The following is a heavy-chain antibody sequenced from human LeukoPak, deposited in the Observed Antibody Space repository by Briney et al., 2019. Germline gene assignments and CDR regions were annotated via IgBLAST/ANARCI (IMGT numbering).Heavy chain of an antibody. CDR3: ARGASGSYYYYYGMDV. J-gene: IGHJ6*02. D-gene: IGHD1-26*01. CDR2: INHSGST. Sequence: PSETLSLTCAVSGGSVSSENWWSWVRQPPGKGLEWIGEINHSGSTNYNPSLKSRVTISVDTSKNQFSLKLSSVTAADTAVYYCARGASGSYYYYYGMDVWGQGTTVTVSS. CDR1: GGSVSSENW. V-gene: IGHV4-4*02.